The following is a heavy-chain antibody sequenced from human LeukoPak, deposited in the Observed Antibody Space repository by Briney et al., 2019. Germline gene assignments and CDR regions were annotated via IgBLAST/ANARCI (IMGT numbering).Heavy chain of an antibody. CDR3: ARVVITYGGVIETYFAY. CDR2: IIPFLVIA. J-gene: IGHJ4*02. Sequence: SVKVSGKASGRTDSSYAISWVRQAPGLGREWMGRIIPFLVIANFAQKLQARVTITADKSTSTAYLELSSLRYEDTAVYYCARVVITYGGVIETYFAYWGQGTLVTVSS. V-gene: IGHV1-69*04. D-gene: IGHD3-16*02. CDR1: GRTDSSYA.